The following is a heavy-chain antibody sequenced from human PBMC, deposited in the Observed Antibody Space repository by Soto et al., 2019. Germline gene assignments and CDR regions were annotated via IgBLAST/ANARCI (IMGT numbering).Heavy chain of an antibody. CDR2: IDPRDSYV. CDR3: ARLFCSTTTYDSWFEH. J-gene: IGHJ5*02. D-gene: IGHD1-1*01. V-gene: IGHV5-10-1*01. Sequence: PGESLKISCTGFGYTFTTFWISWVRQMPGKGLEWMGRIDPRDSYVNYSPSFQGHVTISLDKSISTAYLQWGSLKASDTAMYYCARLFCSTTTYDSWFEHWGQGTRVTVSP. CDR1: GYTFTTFW.